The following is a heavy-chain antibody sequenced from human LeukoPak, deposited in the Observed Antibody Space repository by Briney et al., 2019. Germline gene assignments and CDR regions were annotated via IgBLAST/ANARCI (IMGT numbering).Heavy chain of an antibody. CDR1: GGSISSSNW. V-gene: IGHV4-4*02. CDR3: ARGLLLRELPYYFDY. D-gene: IGHD3-10*01. Sequence: SGILSLTCAVSGGSISSSNWWSWVRQPPGKGLEWIGSIYYSGSTYYNPSLKSRVTISVDTSKNQFSLKLSSVTAADTAVYYCARGLLLRELPYYFDYWGQGTLVTVSS. CDR2: IYYSGST. J-gene: IGHJ4*02.